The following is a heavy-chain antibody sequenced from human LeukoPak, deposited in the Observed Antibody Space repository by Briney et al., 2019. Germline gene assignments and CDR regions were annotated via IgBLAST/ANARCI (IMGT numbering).Heavy chain of an antibody. D-gene: IGHD3-10*01. CDR3: ARGGMVRGVRFDY. CDR2: IYYSGST. Sequence: SETLSLTCTVSGGSISSSSYYWGWIRQPPGKGLEWIGSIYYSGSTYYNPSLKSRVTISVDTSKNQFSLKLSSVTAADTAVYYCARGGMVRGVRFDYWGQGTLVTASS. CDR1: GGSISSSSYY. J-gene: IGHJ4*02. V-gene: IGHV4-39*01.